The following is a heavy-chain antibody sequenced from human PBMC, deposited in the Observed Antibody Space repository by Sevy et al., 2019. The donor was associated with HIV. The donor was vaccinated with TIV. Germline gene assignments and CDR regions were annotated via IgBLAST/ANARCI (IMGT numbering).Heavy chain of an antibody. CDR2: FDPEDGET. Sequence: ASVKVSCKVSGYTLTELSMHWVRQAPGKGLEWMGGFDPEDGETIYAQKFQGRVTMTEDTSTGTDYMELSSLGSEDTAVYYCAVVVVAATRDYYYGMDVWGQGTTVTVSS. J-gene: IGHJ6*02. CDR1: GYTLTELS. CDR3: AVVVVAATRDYYYGMDV. D-gene: IGHD2-15*01. V-gene: IGHV1-24*01.